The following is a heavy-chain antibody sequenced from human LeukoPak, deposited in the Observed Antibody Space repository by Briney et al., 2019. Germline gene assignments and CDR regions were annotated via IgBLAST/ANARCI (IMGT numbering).Heavy chain of an antibody. CDR2: IYYSGST. Sequence: SETLSLTCTVSGGSISSSSYYWGWIRQPPGKGLEWIGYIYYSGSTNYNPSLKSRVTISVDTSKNQFSLRLSSVTAADTAVYYCARVPYCSSTSCYGAPRSYGMDVWGQGTTVTVSS. V-gene: IGHV4-61*05. CDR3: ARVPYCSSTSCYGAPRSYGMDV. D-gene: IGHD2-2*01. CDR1: GGSISSSSYY. J-gene: IGHJ6*02.